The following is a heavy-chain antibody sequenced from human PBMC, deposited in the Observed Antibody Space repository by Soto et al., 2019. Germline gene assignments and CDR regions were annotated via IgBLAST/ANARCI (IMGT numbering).Heavy chain of an antibody. CDR3: ARVTYYGSGTYNWLDP. J-gene: IGHJ5*02. CDR2: IIPLFGST. V-gene: IGHV1-69*01. Sequence: QVQLLQSGAEVKKPGSSVKVSCKASRGTFRSYAISWVRQAPGQGLEWMGGIIPLFGSTNYAQKFQGRITIAADESTSTAYLELTSLRSEDTAIYYCARVTYYGSGTYNWLDPWGQGTLVTVSS. CDR1: RGTFRSYA. D-gene: IGHD3-10*01.